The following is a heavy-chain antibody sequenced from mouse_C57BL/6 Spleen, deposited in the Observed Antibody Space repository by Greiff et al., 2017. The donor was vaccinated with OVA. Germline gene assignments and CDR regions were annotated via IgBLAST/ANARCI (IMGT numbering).Heavy chain of an antibody. CDR1: GFTFSDYG. V-gene: IGHV5-17*01. D-gene: IGHD2-3*01. CDR3: ARPEDGYYGFAY. Sequence: EVKLVASGGGLVQPGGSLKLSCAASGFTFSDYGMHWVRQAPEKGLEWVAYISSGSSTISYADTVKGRFTISRDNAKNTLFLQMTSLRSEDTAMYYCARPEDGYYGFAYWGQGTLVTVSA. J-gene: IGHJ3*01. CDR2: ISSGSSTI.